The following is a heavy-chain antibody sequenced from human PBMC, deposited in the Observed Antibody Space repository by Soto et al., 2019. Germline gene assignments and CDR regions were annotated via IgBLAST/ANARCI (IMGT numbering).Heavy chain of an antibody. CDR1: GFTFSSYW. CDR2: INSDGSST. Sequence: GGSLRLSCAASGFTFSSYWMHWVRQAPGKGLVWVSRINSDGSSTSYADSVKGRFTISRDNAKNTLYLQMNSLRAEDPAVYYCARGGGYYYDSSGYYYWGQGTLVTVSS. CDR3: ARGGGYYYDSSGYYY. V-gene: IGHV3-74*01. J-gene: IGHJ4*02. D-gene: IGHD3-22*01.